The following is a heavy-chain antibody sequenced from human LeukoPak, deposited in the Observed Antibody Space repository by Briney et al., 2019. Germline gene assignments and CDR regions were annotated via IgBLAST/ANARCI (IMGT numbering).Heavy chain of an antibody. V-gene: IGHV3-7*01. D-gene: IGHD2-15*01. CDR3: ARFGYVAAVDL. Sequence: PGGSLRLSCAASGFTFRIYGMNWVRQAPGKGPEWVANINPAGTETYYVDPVKGRFTISRDNAKNLLYLQMNSLRAEDTAVYYCARFGYVAAVDLWGQGTLVTVSS. J-gene: IGHJ4*02. CDR2: INPAGTET. CDR1: GFTFRIYG.